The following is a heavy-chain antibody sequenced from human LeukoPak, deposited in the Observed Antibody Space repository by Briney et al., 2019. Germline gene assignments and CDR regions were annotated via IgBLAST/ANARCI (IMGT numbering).Heavy chain of an antibody. Sequence: SETLSPTCTVSGGSISSYYWSWIRQPPGKGLEWIGYIYYSGSTNYNPSLKSRVTISVDTSKNQFSLKLSSVTAADTAVYYCARAPYSSSWYPFDYWGQGTLVTVSS. CDR3: ARAPYSSSWYPFDY. J-gene: IGHJ4*02. CDR2: IYYSGST. D-gene: IGHD6-13*01. V-gene: IGHV4-59*01. CDR1: GGSISSYY.